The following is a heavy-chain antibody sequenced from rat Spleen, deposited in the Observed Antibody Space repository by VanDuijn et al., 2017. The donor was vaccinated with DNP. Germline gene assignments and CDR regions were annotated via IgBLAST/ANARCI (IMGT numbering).Heavy chain of an antibody. D-gene: IGHD1-2*01. CDR3: TRDGSPYYSSYMDVMDA. V-gene: IGHV2S63*01. CDR2: MWSGGTT. CDR1: GFSLTDYS. Sequence: VQLMESGPGLVQPSQTLSLTCTVSGFSLTDYSVHWVRQPPGKGLEWMGVMWSGGTTAYNSALRSRLSISRDTSKSQVFLKMNSLQTEDTAIYYCTRDGSPYYSSYMDVMDAWGQGASVTVSS. J-gene: IGHJ4*01.